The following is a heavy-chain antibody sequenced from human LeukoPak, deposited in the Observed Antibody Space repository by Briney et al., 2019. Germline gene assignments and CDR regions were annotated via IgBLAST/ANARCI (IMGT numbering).Heavy chain of an antibody. D-gene: IGHD2-2*01. CDR3: ARGSPLSCSSTSCPYYYYYYMDV. CDR1: GGSISSSSYY. Sequence: SETLSLTCTVSGGSISSSSYYWGWLRQPPGKGLEWVGSIYYSGSTYYNPSLKSRVTISVDTSKNQFSLKLSSVTAADTAVYYCARGSPLSCSSTSCPYYYYYYMDVWGKGTTVTVSS. CDR2: IYYSGST. V-gene: IGHV4-39*07. J-gene: IGHJ6*03.